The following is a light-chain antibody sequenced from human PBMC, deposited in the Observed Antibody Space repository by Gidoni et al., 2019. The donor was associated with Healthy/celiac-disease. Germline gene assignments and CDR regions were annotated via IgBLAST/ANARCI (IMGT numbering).Light chain of an antibody. J-gene: IGKJ4*01. CDR3: QQSYSTPPT. V-gene: IGKV1-39*01. CDR2: AAS. Sequence: DIQMTQSPSSLSASVGDRVTITCRASQSISSYLNWYQQKPGKAPKLLIYAASSLQSGVPSRFSGSGSGTDFTLTISSLQPEDFATYYCQQSYSTPPTFGGXTTVEIK. CDR1: QSISSY.